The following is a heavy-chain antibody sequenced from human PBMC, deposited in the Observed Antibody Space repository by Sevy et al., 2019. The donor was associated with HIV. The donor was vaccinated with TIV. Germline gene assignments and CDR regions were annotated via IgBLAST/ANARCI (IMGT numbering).Heavy chain of an antibody. CDR3: TKDMVTFGGIIANSPGGFDI. CDR2: LPYDGSKE. V-gene: IGHV3-30*02. Sequence: GGSLRLSCAASGFRFSSYGMNWVRQAPGKGLEWVAFLPYDGSKEDYAASVKGRFTISRDNSKNTLYRQMNSLRVEDTAVYYCTKDMVTFGGIIANSPGGFDIWGQGTMVTVSS. J-gene: IGHJ3*02. CDR1: GFRFSSYG. D-gene: IGHD3-16*02.